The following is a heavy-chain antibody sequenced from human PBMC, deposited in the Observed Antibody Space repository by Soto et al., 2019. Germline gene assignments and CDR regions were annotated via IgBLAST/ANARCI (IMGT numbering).Heavy chain of an antibody. D-gene: IGHD1-26*01. CDR2: INPSGGST. CDR3: ARGVSGSYYHLSRPQHLDY. V-gene: IGHV1-46*01. J-gene: IGHJ4*02. CDR1: GYTFTSYY. Sequence: ASVKVSCKASGYTFTSYYMHWVRQAPGQGLEWMGIINPSGGSTSYAQKFQGRVTMTRDTSTSTVYMELSSLRSEDTAVYYCARGVSGSYYHLSRPQHLDYWGQGTLVTVSS.